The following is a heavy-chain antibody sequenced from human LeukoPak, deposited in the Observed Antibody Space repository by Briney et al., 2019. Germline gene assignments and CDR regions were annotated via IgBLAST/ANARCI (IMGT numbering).Heavy chain of an antibody. CDR1: GGSISSYY. J-gene: IGHJ4*02. CDR3: ARVGYPPR. D-gene: IGHD6-25*01. CDR2: IYYSGST. V-gene: IGHV4-59*01. Sequence: PSETLSLTCTVSGGSISSYYWSWIRQPPGKGLEWIGYIYYSGSTNHNPSLKSRVTISVDTSKNQFSLKLSSVTAADTAVYYCARVGYPPRWGQGTLVTVSS.